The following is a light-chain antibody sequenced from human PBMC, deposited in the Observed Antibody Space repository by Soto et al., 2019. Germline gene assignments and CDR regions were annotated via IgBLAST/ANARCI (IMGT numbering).Light chain of an antibody. CDR2: DTS. V-gene: IGLV7-46*01. J-gene: IGLJ1*01. CDR1: TGAVTSGHY. Sequence: QAVVTQEPSLTVSPGGTVTLTCGSSTGAVTSGHYPYWFQQKPGQAPRTLIYDTSNKHSWTPARFSGSLLGGKAALTLSGAQPEAEADYYCLLSYTGRLYVFGPGTKLTVL. CDR3: LLSYTGRLYV.